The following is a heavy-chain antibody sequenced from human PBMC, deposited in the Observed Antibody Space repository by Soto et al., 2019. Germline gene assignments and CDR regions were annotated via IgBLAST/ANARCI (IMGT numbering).Heavy chain of an antibody. J-gene: IGHJ4*02. CDR1: GGTFNSYG. Sequence: QAHLAQSGAEVKKPGSSVTVSCKASGGTFNSYGISWVRQAPGQGLDWMGVIIPLYGTVNYAQKFQGRVSITADKSTSTAYMDLSSLRSEDTAIYYCAINEGRDVSNFDYWGQGTLVTVSS. V-gene: IGHV1-69*06. CDR2: IIPLYGTV. CDR3: AINEGRDVSNFDY. D-gene: IGHD2-15*01.